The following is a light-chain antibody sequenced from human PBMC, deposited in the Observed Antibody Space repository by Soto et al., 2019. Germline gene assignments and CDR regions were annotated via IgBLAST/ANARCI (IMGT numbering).Light chain of an antibody. CDR2: EAS. Sequence: EIVLTQSPATLSLSPGERATLSCRASQSVSSYLAWYQQKPGQAPRLLIYEASNRATGIPARLSGSGSGTDFTLTISSLEPEDFAVYYCKQRTDWVTFGGGTKVDIK. V-gene: IGKV3-11*01. J-gene: IGKJ4*01. CDR3: KQRTDWVT. CDR1: QSVSSY.